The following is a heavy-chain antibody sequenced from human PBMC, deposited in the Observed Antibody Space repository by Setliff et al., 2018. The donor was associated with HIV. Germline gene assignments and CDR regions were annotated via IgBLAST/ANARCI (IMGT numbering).Heavy chain of an antibody. CDR3: AKALYNFWNGYYKPDRLTLDF. D-gene: IGHD3-3*01. J-gene: IGHJ4*02. CDR2: IFTGDST. Sequence: GGSLRLSCAASGFTVSRDYMIWVRQAPGKGLEWVSVIFTGDSTYYYTDSVKGRFTISRDNSKNTLYLQMNSLRAEDTAVYYCAKALYNFWNGYYKPDRLTLDFWGQGTLVTVSS. V-gene: IGHV3-53*01. CDR1: GFTVSRDY.